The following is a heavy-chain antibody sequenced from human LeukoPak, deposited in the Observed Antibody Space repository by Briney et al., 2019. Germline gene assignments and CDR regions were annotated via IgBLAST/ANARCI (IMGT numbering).Heavy chain of an antibody. D-gene: IGHD3-22*01. CDR2: INPNSGGT. CDR3: ARQGYDSSGYYFDY. J-gene: IGHJ4*02. V-gene: IGHV1-2*02. Sequence: ASVQVSCQASGYTFTCYYMHWVRQAPGQGLEWMGWINPNSGGTNYAQKFQGRVTMTRDTSISTAYMELSRLRSDHTAVYYCARQGYDSSGYYFDYWGQGTLVTVSS. CDR1: GYTFTCYY.